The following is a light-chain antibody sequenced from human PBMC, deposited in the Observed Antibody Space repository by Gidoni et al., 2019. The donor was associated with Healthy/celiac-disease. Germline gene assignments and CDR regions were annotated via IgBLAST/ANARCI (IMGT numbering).Light chain of an antibody. CDR1: QSVSSY. J-gene: IGKJ4*01. Sequence: EIVLTKYQATLSLSPGERATLSCRASQSVSSYLAWYQQKPGQAPRLLIYDAANRATGIPARFSGSGAGTDFTLTISSLEPEDFVVYYCQQRSNWPLELTFGGGTKVEIK. CDR2: DAA. V-gene: IGKV3-11*01. CDR3: QQRSNWPLELT.